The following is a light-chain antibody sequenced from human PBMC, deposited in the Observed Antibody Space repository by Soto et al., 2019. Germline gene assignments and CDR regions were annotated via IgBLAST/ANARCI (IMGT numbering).Light chain of an antibody. V-gene: IGKV3-20*01. CDR2: GAS. CDR3: QQYSSPPPRYT. J-gene: IGKJ2*01. CDR1: QSVSSSY. Sequence: EIVLTQSPGTLSLSPGERATLSCRASQSVSSSYLAWYQQKPGQAPRLLIYGASSRATGIPDRFSGSGSGTDFTLTISRLEPEDCAVDYCQQYSSPPPRYTCGQGTKLEIK.